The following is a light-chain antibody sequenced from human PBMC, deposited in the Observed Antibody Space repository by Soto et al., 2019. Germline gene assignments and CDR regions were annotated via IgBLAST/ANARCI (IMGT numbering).Light chain of an antibody. CDR2: GVS. Sequence: QSALTQPASVSGSPGQSVTISCTGTSSDVGAYKYVSWYQKHPGKAPKLMIYGVSNRPSGMSNRFSGSKSRNTAFLTISGLQPEDEADYYCSSFPGPTALDVFVTGTKLTVL. J-gene: IGLJ1*01. CDR3: SSFPGPTALDV. V-gene: IGLV2-14*03. CDR1: SSDVGAYKY.